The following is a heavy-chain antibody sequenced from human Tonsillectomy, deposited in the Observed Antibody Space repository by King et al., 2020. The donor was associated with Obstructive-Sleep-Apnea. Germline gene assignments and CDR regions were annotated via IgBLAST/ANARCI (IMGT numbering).Heavy chain of an antibody. Sequence: LQLQESGPGLVKPSETLSLTCTVSGGSISSSSYYWGWIRQPPGKGLEWIGSIYYSGSTYYNPSLKSRVTISVDTAKNQFSLKLSSVTAADTAVYYCARRGVITFDYWGQGTLVTVSS. CDR1: GGSISSSSYY. V-gene: IGHV4-39*07. J-gene: IGHJ4*02. CDR3: ARRGVITFDY. D-gene: IGHD3-10*01. CDR2: IYYSGST.